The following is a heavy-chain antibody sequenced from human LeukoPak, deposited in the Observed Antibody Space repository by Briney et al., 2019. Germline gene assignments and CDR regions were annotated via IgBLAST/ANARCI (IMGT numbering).Heavy chain of an antibody. CDR3: ARSQYSSGGGDY. V-gene: IGHV1-46*01. CDR1: GYTFASYY. J-gene: IGHJ4*02. D-gene: IGHD3-22*01. CDR2: INPSGGRT. Sequence: GASVKVSCKASGYTFASYYMHWVRQAPGQGLEWMGAINPSGGRTSYAQKFQGRVTMTTDTSTSTAYMELRSLTSDDTAVYYCARSQYSSGGGDYWGQGTLVSVSS.